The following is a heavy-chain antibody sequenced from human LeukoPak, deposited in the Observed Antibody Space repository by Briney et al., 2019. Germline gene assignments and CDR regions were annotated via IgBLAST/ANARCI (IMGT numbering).Heavy chain of an antibody. J-gene: IGHJ4*02. CDR2: IYYSGST. V-gene: IGHV4-59*08. Sequence: SETLSLTCTVSGSSISSYYWSWIRQPLGKGLEWIGYIYYSGSTNYNPSLKSRVTISVDTSKNQFSLKLSSVTAADTAVYYCARLSRGYSFDYWGQGTLVTVSS. CDR3: ARLSRGYSFDY. CDR1: GSSISSYY. D-gene: IGHD5-18*01.